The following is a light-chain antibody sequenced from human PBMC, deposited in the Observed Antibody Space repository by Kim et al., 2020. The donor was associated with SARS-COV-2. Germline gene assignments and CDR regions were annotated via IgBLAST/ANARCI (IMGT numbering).Light chain of an antibody. CDR2: SHN. Sequence: PGQRVTISCSGSSSNIGSNSVNWYQQLPGTAPKLLIYSHNKRPSGVPDRFSGSKSGTSASLAISGLQSEDEADYYCAAWDDSSYVFGTGTKVTVL. CDR3: AAWDDSSYV. J-gene: IGLJ1*01. CDR1: SSNIGSNS. V-gene: IGLV1-44*01.